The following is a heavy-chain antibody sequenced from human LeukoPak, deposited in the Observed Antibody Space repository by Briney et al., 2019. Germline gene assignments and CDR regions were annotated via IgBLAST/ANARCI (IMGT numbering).Heavy chain of an antibody. CDR1: GFTFSSYA. CDR3: ARVVQDYYGSGSYDRYYYYYMDV. Sequence: PGGSLRLSCAASGFTFSSYAFHWVRQAPGKGLEYVSAINANGDNTYYADSVKGRFTISRDNSKNTLYLQMNSLRAEDTAVYYCARVVQDYYGSGSYDRYYYYYMDVWGKGTTVTVSS. J-gene: IGHJ6*03. D-gene: IGHD3-10*01. CDR2: INANGDNT. V-gene: IGHV3-64*04.